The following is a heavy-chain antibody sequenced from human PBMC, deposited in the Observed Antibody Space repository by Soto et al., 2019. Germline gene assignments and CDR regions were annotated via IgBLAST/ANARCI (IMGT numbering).Heavy chain of an antibody. V-gene: IGHV4-59*01. CDR1: GGSISSYY. J-gene: IGHJ6*02. D-gene: IGHD2-2*01. Sequence: SETLSLTCTVSGGSISSYYWSWIRQPPGKGLEWIGYIYYSGSTNYNPSLKSRVTISVDTSKNQFFLKLSSVTAADTAVYYCARVVWDIVVVPAAPSSYGMDVWGQGTTVTVSS. CDR2: IYYSGST. CDR3: ARVVWDIVVVPAAPSSYGMDV.